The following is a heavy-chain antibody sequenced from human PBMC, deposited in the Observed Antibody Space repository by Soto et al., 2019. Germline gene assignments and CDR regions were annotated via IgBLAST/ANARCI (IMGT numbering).Heavy chain of an antibody. J-gene: IGHJ5*02. Sequence: ASLKVSCKASGYTFTSYDMNWVRQATGQGLEWMGWMNPNSGNTGYAQKFQGRVTMTRNISISTAYMELSSLRSEDTAVYYCASSMFTFGGVIVQHNWFDPWGQ. CDR3: ASSMFTFGGVIVQHNWFDP. D-gene: IGHD3-16*02. V-gene: IGHV1-8*01. CDR2: MNPNSGNT. CDR1: GYTFTSYD.